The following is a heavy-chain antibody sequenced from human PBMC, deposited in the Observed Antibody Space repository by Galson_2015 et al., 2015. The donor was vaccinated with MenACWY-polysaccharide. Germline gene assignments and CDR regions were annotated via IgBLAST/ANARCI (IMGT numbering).Heavy chain of an antibody. CDR2: MNPNSGNT. D-gene: IGHD3-3*01. J-gene: IGHJ4*02. CDR1: GYTFTSYD. CDR3: ARNVIFGVVTQFDY. Sequence: SVKVSCKASGYTFTSYDINWVRQATGQGLEWMGWMNPNSGNTGHAQKFQGRVTMTRNTSISTAYMELSSLRSEDTAVYYCARNVIFGVVTQFDYWGQGTLVTVSS. V-gene: IGHV1-8*01.